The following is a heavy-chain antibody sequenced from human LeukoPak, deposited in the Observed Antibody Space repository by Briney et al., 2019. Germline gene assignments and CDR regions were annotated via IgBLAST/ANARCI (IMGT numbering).Heavy chain of an antibody. Sequence: PGGSLRLSCATSGFTFGDFGVSWVRQAPGKGLEWVSGINLGGSTIAYADSVRGRFTISRDNAKNSLYLQMNTLRAEDTAFYYCARSDSSASYYLEYWGQGTLVTVSS. CDR1: GFTFGDFG. J-gene: IGHJ4*02. CDR3: ARSDSSASYYLEY. D-gene: IGHD3-22*01. V-gene: IGHV3-20*04. CDR2: INLGGSTI.